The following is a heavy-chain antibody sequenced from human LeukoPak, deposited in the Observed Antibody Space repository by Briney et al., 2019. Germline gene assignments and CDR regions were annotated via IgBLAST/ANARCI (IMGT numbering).Heavy chain of an antibody. CDR1: GGSISSYY. J-gene: IGHJ5*02. Sequence: SETLSLTXTVSGGSISSYYWSWIRQPPGKGLEWIRYIYYSGSTNYNPSLKSRVTISVDTSKNQFSLKLSSVTAADTAVYYCASTPYDFWSGYYTGMFDPWGQGTLVTVSS. CDR3: ASTPYDFWSGYYTGMFDP. V-gene: IGHV4-59*01. D-gene: IGHD3-3*01. CDR2: IYYSGST.